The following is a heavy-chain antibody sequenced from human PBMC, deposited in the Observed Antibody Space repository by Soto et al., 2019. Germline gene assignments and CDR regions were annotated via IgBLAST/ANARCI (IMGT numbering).Heavy chain of an antibody. V-gene: IGHV3-23*01. CDR2: ISVSGGSK. D-gene: IGHD3-10*01. J-gene: IGHJ3*02. Sequence: GGSLRLSCAASGFTFSSYAMSWVRQAPGKGLEWVSAISVSGGSKYYADSVKGRFTISRDNSKNTLYLQMNILRAEDADIYVCAKDPSGSGSYYNVVTFDIWGQGTMVTVSS. CDR3: AKDPSGSGSYYNVVTFDI. CDR1: GFTFSSYA.